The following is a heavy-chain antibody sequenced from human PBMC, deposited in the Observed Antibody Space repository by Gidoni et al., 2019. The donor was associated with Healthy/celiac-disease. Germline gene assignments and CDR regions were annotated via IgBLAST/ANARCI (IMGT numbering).Heavy chain of an antibody. Sequence: EVQLVESGGGLVQPGRSLRLSCTASGFTFGDYAMSWVRQAPGKGLEWVGFIRSKAYGGTTEYAASVKGRFTISRDDSKSIAYLQMNSLKTEDTAVYYCTRDLPENNWGQGTLVTVSS. J-gene: IGHJ4*02. V-gene: IGHV3-49*04. CDR3: TRDLPENN. CDR1: GFTFGDYA. CDR2: IRSKAYGGTT.